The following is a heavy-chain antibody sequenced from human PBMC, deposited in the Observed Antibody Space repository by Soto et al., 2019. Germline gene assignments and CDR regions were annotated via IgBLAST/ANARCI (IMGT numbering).Heavy chain of an antibody. CDR2: IHYSGST. Sequence: SETLSLTCTVSGGSISSGGYYWSWIRQHPGKGLEWIGYIHYSGSTYYNPSLKSRVTISVDTSKNQFSLKLSSVTAAHTAVYYCARGRDYYGSGSYYIWGAFDIWGQGTMVT. J-gene: IGHJ3*02. D-gene: IGHD3-10*01. CDR3: ARGRDYYGSGSYYIWGAFDI. V-gene: IGHV4-31*03. CDR1: GGSISSGGYY.